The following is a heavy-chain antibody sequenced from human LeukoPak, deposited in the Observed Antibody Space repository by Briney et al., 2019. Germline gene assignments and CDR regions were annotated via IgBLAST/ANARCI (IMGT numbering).Heavy chain of an antibody. CDR1: GFTFSSYW. J-gene: IGHJ4*02. D-gene: IGHD5-12*01. Sequence: GGSLRLSCAASGFTFSSYWMLWVRQAPGKGLVWVSRINSDGSSTTYADSVKGRFTISRDNAKNTLNLQMNSLRAEDTAVYYCAREGRVSGYDFDYWGQGTLVTVSS. CDR2: INSDGSST. V-gene: IGHV3-74*01. CDR3: AREGRVSGYDFDY.